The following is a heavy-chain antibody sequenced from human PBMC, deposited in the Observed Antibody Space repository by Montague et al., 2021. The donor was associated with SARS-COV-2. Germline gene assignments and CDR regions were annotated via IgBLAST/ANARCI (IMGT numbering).Heavy chain of an antibody. J-gene: IGHJ4*02. Sequence: QSGAEVKKPGESLKISCKGSGYSFTSYWVGWVRQMPGKGLEWMGIIYPDDSDTRYSPSFQGQVTISADKSISTAYLQWSSLKASDTAMYYCARLSYYGSRSYPLDYWGQGTLVTVSS. CDR2: IYPDDSDT. D-gene: IGHD3-10*01. CDR1: GYSFTSYW. V-gene: IGHV5-51*01. CDR3: ARLSYYGSRSYPLDY.